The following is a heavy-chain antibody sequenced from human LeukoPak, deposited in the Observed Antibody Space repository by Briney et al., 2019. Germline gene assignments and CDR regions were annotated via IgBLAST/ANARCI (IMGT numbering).Heavy chain of an antibody. Sequence: GGSLRLSCAASGFTFSTYWMHLVREAPGKGLVWVSRINPDGSSTGYADSVKGRFTISRDNAKNTLYLQMNSLRAEDTAVYYCASDLGWSYDYWGQGTLVTVSS. CDR1: GFTFSTYW. D-gene: IGHD2-15*01. V-gene: IGHV3-74*01. J-gene: IGHJ4*02. CDR3: ASDLGWSYDY. CDR2: INPDGSST.